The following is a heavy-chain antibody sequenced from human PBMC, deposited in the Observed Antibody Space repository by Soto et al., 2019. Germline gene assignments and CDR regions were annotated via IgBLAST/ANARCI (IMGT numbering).Heavy chain of an antibody. J-gene: IGHJ3*02. Sequence: QVQLVQSGPGVKMPGASVKVSCTASGYTFSGYYTHWVRQAPGQGLEGMGWMNPKSGGTYFAQKFERRVTLTMDTSISTSYMTVNRLLSDDTAVYYCTCENIEYSYALYDSFDIWGQGTPVTVSS. CDR1: GYTFSGYY. D-gene: IGHD5-18*01. V-gene: IGHV1-2*02. CDR3: TCENIEYSYALYDSFDI. CDR2: MNPKSGGT.